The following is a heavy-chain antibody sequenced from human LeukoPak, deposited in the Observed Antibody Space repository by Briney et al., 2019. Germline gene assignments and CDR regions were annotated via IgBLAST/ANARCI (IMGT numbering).Heavy chain of an antibody. J-gene: IGHJ4*02. V-gene: IGHV3-53*01. CDR1: GFTASDTY. CDR3: ARLPGGRQLN. CDR2: IYSGGRA. D-gene: IGHD1-1*01. Sequence: PGRSLRLSCAAAGFTASDTYMSWVRQAPGKGLEWVSVIYSGGRAFNADSVEGRFTISRDDSKNMVYLQMNSLRAEDTAIYYCARLPGGRQLNWGQGTLVTVSS.